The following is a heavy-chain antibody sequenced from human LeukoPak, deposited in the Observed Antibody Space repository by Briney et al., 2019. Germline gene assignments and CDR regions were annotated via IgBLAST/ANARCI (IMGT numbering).Heavy chain of an antibody. V-gene: IGHV1-18*01. CDR1: GYTFTSCG. CDR2: ISTYNGNT. CDR3: ARDYSSGWPNFDY. D-gene: IGHD6-19*01. J-gene: IGHJ4*02. Sequence: ASVKVSCKASGYTFTSCGISWVRQAPGQGLEWMGWISTYNGNTNYAQKLQGRVTMTTDTSTSTAYMELRSLKSDDTAVYYCARDYSSGWPNFDYWGQGTLVTVSS.